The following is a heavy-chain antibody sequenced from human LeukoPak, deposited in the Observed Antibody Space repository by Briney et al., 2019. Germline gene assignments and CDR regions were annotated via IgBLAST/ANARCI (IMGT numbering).Heavy chain of an antibody. Sequence: GGSLRLSCAASEFTFVRYAMNWVRQAPGKGLEWVSYISSSSFKIGYADSVKGRFTISRDNSKNSLYLQMDSLRVEDTAVYYRVRDPSYGSSWYYYMDVWGKGTTVTVSS. CDR3: VRDPSYGSSWYYYMDV. D-gene: IGHD6-13*01. V-gene: IGHV3-48*04. CDR1: EFTFVRYA. CDR2: ISSSSFKI. J-gene: IGHJ6*03.